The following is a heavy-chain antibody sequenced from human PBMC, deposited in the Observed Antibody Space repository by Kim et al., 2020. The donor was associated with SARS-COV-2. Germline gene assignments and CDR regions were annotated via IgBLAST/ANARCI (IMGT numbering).Heavy chain of an antibody. Sequence: SVKVSCKASGGTFSSYAISWVRQAPGQGLEWMGRIIPILGIANYAQKFQGRVTITADKSTSTAYMELSSLRSEDTAVYYCARDSPPHYCSSTSCYTTPLRPVGWFDPWGQGTLVTVSS. V-gene: IGHV1-69*04. CDR1: GGTFSSYA. D-gene: IGHD2-2*02. J-gene: IGHJ5*02. CDR3: ARDSPPHYCSSTSCYTTPLRPVGWFDP. CDR2: IIPILGIA.